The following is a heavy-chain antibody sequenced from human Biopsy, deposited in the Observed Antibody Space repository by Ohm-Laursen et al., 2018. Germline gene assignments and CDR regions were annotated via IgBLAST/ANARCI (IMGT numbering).Heavy chain of an antibody. Sequence: RSLRLSCSASGFTFTNYGMQWVRQAPGKGLEWVAFIFYDGSNTYYADSVKGRFTISRDNSRDTLYLQMISLRAEDTAVYYCGKDRYNYTPIGGFSMDVWGQGTTVTVSS. D-gene: IGHD5-18*01. J-gene: IGHJ6*02. CDR2: IFYDGSNT. CDR3: GKDRYNYTPIGGFSMDV. V-gene: IGHV3-30*18. CDR1: GFTFTNYG.